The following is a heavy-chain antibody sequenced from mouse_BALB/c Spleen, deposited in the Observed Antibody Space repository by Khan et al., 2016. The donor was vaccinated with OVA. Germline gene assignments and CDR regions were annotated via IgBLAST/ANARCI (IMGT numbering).Heavy chain of an antibody. CDR3: ASPPYFSCVLDN. V-gene: IGHV9-3-1*01. Sequence: QIQLVQSGPELKKPGETVKISCKASGHTFTKFGMNWVKQAPGKGLKWMGWINTYTGEPTYADDFHGRFAFSLETSASTAYLQINNLKNEDTATYVDASPPYFSCVLDNWGQGTSVTVSP. J-gene: IGHJ4*01. CDR1: GHTFTKFG. CDR2: INTYTGEP. D-gene: IGHD2-10*01.